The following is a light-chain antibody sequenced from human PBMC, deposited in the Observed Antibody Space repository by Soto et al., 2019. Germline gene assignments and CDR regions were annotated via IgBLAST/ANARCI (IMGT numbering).Light chain of an antibody. CDR2: AAS. V-gene: IGKV1-27*01. CDR1: PGIVNY. CDR3: QKYNSAPWT. J-gene: IGKJ1*01. Sequence: DIQMTQSPSSLSASVGARVTITCRASPGIVNYLAWYQQTPGKVPKLLIYAASTLQSGVPSRFSGSGSGTDFTLTISSLQPEDVATYYCQKYNSAPWTFGQGTKVEIK.